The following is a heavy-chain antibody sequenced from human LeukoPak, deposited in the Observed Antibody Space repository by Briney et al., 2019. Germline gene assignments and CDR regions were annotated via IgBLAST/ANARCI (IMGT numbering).Heavy chain of an antibody. V-gene: IGHV1-2*02. J-gene: IGHJ5*02. CDR1: GYTFTGYY. CDR3: ARDIGDYGTYNRFDP. Sequence: GASVKVSCKASGYTFTGYYMHWVRQAPGQGLEWMGWINPNSGGTNYAQKFQGRVTMTRDTSISTAYMELSRLRSDDTAVYYCARDIGDYGTYNRFDPWGQGTLVTVSS. CDR2: INPNSGGT. D-gene: IGHD4-17*01.